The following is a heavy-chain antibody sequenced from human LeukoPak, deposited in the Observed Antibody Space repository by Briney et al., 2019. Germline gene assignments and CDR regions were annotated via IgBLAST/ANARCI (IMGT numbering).Heavy chain of an antibody. CDR2: IYYSGST. CDR1: GGSISSCY. D-gene: IGHD6-13*01. CDR3: ARDRRGSSWYGQYWYFDL. J-gene: IGHJ2*01. Sequence: SETLSLTCTVSGGSISSCYWSWIRQPPGKGLEWIGYIYYSGSTNYNPSLKSRVTISVDTSKNQFSLKLSSVTAADTAVYYCARDRRGSSWYGQYWYFDLWGRGTLVTVSS. V-gene: IGHV4-59*01.